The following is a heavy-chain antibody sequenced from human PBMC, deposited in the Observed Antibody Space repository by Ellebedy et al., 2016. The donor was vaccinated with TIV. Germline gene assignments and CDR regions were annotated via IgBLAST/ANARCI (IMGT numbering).Heavy chain of an antibody. V-gene: IGHV4-59*01. CDR3: ARDMYPRDYGDYLSGFDP. J-gene: IGHJ5*02. D-gene: IGHD4-17*01. CDR2: MYYSGSP. CDR1: GGSITSYY. Sequence: SETLSLXXSVSGGSITSYYWSWIRQPPGKGLEFIGYMYYSGSPNYNPSLKSRVTMSVDTSKNEFYLKVSSVTAADTAIYYCARDMYPRDYGDYLSGFDPWGQGILVSVSS.